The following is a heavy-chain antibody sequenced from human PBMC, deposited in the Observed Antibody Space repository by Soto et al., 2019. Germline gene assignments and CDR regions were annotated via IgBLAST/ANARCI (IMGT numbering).Heavy chain of an antibody. V-gene: IGHV4-31*03. D-gene: IGHD4-17*01. CDR3: ARAVNYGDYRPLQWFDP. CDR2: IYYSGST. J-gene: IGHJ5*02. CDR1: GGSISSGGYY. Sequence: SETLSLTCTVSGGSISSGGYYWSWIRQHPGKGLEWIGYIYYSGSTYYNPSLKSRVTISVDTSKNQFSLKLSSVTAADTAVYYCARAVNYGDYRPLQWFDPWGQGTLVTVSS.